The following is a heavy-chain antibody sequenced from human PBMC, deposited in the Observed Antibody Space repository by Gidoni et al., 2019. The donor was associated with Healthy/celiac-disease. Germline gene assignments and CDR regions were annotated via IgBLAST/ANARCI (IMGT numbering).Heavy chain of an antibody. CDR3: AKARGVLRYFDWPPRGWYFDL. V-gene: IGHV3-43*02. J-gene: IGHJ2*01. D-gene: IGHD3-9*01. CDR2: ISGDGGST. CDR1: GFTFDDYA. Sequence: EVQLVESGGGVVQPGGSLRLSCAASGFTFDDYAMHWVRQAPGKGLEWVSLISGDGGSTYYADSVKGRFTISRDNSKNSLYLQMNSLRTEDTALYYCAKARGVLRYFDWPPRGWYFDLWGRGTLVTVSS.